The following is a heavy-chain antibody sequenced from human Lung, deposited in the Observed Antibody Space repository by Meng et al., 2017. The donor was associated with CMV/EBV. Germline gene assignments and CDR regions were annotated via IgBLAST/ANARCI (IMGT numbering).Heavy chain of an antibody. J-gene: IGHJ4*02. CDR2: INPIFGRP. CDR3: AEGRPQAGGETPTRCLDH. CDR1: FDRQA. V-gene: IGHV1-69*05. Sequence: FDRQALSWGRQAPGQGLGWMGGINPIFGRPSYARKFRARVTITTDESSSTAYMELRSLRSEDTAVYYCAEGRPQAGGETPTRCLDHWGQGTLVTVSS. D-gene: IGHD3-10*01.